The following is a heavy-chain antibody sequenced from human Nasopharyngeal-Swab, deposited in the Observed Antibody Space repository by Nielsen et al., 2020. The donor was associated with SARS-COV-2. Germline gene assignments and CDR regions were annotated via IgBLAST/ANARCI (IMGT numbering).Heavy chain of an antibody. Sequence: GGSLRLSCAASGFTFSINWRTRVRQDPGRGRERVSNMNEDGSEKNYVDSVKGRFTISRDNAKNLLYLQMNSLRAEDTAVYYCAREKYFWGGSHYFYMDVWGKGTTVTVSS. D-gene: IGHD3-3*01. CDR3: AREKYFWGGSHYFYMDV. CDR1: GFTFSINW. CDR2: MNEDGSEK. J-gene: IGHJ6*03. V-gene: IGHV3-7*05.